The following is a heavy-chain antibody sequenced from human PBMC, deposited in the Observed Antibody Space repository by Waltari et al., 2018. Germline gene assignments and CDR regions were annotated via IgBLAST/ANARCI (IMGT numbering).Heavy chain of an antibody. CDR3: ARHFMGRLDY. Sequence: QLQLQESGTGLVKPSETLSLTCTVSGVFFSSNNYYWGWIRQPTGKGLEWIGSISYYGYTFINPXXXXXXXXXXXXXXXXXXXXXXXXXXXXXXVYYCARHFMGRLDYWGQGALVTVSS. D-gene: IGHD3-10*01. CDR1: GVFFSSNNYY. J-gene: IGHJ4*02. V-gene: IGHV4-39*01. CDR2: ISYYGYT.